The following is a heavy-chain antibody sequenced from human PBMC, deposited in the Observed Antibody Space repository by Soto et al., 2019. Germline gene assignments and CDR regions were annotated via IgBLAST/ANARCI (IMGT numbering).Heavy chain of an antibody. J-gene: IGHJ4*02. CDR2: FSGRSGDT. V-gene: IGHV3-23*01. Sequence: EVQLLESGGGLVQPGGSLRLSCVASGFSISTHALTWVRQAPGKGLEWVSSFSGRSGDTYYAASVKGRFTISGDSSKNTVILQMNNLRADDTDVYYCARDSSDWPNYFDSWGQGIQVTVSS. D-gene: IGHD6-19*01. CDR3: ARDSSDWPNYFDS. CDR1: GFSISTHA.